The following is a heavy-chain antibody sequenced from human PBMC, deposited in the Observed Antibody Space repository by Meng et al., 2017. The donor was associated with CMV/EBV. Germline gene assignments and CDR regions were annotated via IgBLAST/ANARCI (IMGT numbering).Heavy chain of an antibody. V-gene: IGHV1-18*04. Sequence: ASVKVSCKASGYTFTSYYMHWVRQAPGQGLEWMGWISPYNGKRNYAQKIEGRVTLTTDTSTSTAYMELTNLRSDDTAVYYCARSLDTWGSPYYWGQGTLVTVSS. CDR1: GYTFTSYY. J-gene: IGHJ4*02. D-gene: IGHD1-26*01. CDR3: ARSLDTWGSPYY. CDR2: ISPYNGKR.